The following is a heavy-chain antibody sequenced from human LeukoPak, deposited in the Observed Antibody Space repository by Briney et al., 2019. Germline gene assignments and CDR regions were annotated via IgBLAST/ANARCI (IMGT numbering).Heavy chain of an antibody. V-gene: IGHV4-34*01. D-gene: IGHD3-22*01. J-gene: IGHJ3*02. CDR1: GGSFSGYY. Sequence: SETLSLTCAVYGGSFSGYYWSWIRQPPGKGLEWIGEINHSGSTNYNPSLKSRVTISVDTSKNQFSLKLSSVTAADTAEYYCAQTYYYDSSGYYPPRYDAFDIWGQGTMVTVSS. CDR2: INHSGST. CDR3: AQTYYYDSSGYYPPRYDAFDI.